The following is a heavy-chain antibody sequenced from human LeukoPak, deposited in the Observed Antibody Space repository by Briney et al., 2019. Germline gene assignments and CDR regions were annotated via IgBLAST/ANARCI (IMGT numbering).Heavy chain of an antibody. Sequence: GGSLRLSCAASGFAFSTYALTWVRQTPGKGLEWVANIKQDGSEKYYVDSVKGRFTISRDNAKNSLYLQMNSLRAGDTAVYYCARDMDWGQGTLVTVSS. J-gene: IGHJ4*02. V-gene: IGHV3-7*01. CDR2: IKQDGSEK. CDR1: GFAFSTYA. CDR3: ARDMD. D-gene: IGHD3-10*01.